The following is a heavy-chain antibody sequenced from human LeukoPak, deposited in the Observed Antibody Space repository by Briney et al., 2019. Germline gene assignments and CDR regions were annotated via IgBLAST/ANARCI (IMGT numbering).Heavy chain of an antibody. Sequence: PSETLSLTRTVSGGSISSSSYYWGWIRQPPGKGLEWIGSIYYSGSTYYNPSFKSRVTMSVDTSKSHFSLKLTSVTAADTALYYCARKGPNSSWYWYFDLWGRGTLVTVSS. CDR2: IYYSGST. V-gene: IGHV4-39*02. D-gene: IGHD6-13*01. CDR1: GGSISSSSYY. CDR3: ARKGPNSSWYWYFDL. J-gene: IGHJ2*01.